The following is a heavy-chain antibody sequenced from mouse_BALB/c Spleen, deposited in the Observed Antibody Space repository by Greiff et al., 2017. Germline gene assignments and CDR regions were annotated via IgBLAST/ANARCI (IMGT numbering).Heavy chain of an antibody. J-gene: IGHJ4*01. V-gene: IGHV5-17*02. Sequence: EVMLVESGGGLVQPGGSRKLSCAASGFTFSSFGMHWVRQAPEKGLEWVAYISSGSSTIYYADTVKGRFTISRDNPKNTLFLQMTHLRSEDTAMYYCERWRYDLYYAMDYWGQGTSVTVSS. CDR2: ISSGSSTI. D-gene: IGHD2-14*01. CDR3: ERWRYDLYYAMDY. CDR1: GFTFSSFG.